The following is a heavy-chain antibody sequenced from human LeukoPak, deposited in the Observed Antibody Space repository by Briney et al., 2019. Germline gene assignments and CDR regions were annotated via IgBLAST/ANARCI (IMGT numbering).Heavy chain of an antibody. CDR1: GFTFSSYG. Sequence: GRSLRLSCAASGFTFSSYGMHWVRQAPGKGLVWVSHVNSDGSWTSHADSVKGRFTISKDNAKNTVYLQMNNLRTEDTAVYYCVSFYETNWGQGTLVTVSS. CDR2: VNSDGSWT. CDR3: VSFYETN. J-gene: IGHJ4*02. D-gene: IGHD2-2*01. V-gene: IGHV3-74*01.